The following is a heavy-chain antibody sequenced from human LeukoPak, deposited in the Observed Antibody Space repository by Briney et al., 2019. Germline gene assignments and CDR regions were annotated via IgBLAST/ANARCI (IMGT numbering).Heavy chain of an antibody. D-gene: IGHD1-26*01. Sequence: ASVKVSCKASGYTFSSYTMSWVRQAPGQGLEWMGWINTNTGNPTYAQGFTGRFVFSLDTSVSTAYLQISNLKADDTAVYYCARDLSETYSDYYFDYWGQGTLVTVSS. CDR1: GYTFSSYT. J-gene: IGHJ4*02. V-gene: IGHV7-4-1*02. CDR3: ARDLSETYSDYYFDY. CDR2: INTNTGNP.